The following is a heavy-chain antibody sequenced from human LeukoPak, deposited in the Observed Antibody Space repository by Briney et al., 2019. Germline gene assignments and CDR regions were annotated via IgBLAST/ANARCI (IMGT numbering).Heavy chain of an antibody. CDR1: GDTFISYS. CDR2: INPILGLA. D-gene: IGHD3-9*01. J-gene: IGHJ4*02. V-gene: IGHV1-69*02. Sequence: SVKVSCKASGDTFISYSFIWVRQAPGQGLEWMGRINPILGLANYAQNFQVRLTITADTSTNTASMELSSLTSEDTGVYYCAGEYDDISHWGQGTLVTVAS. CDR3: AGEYDDISH.